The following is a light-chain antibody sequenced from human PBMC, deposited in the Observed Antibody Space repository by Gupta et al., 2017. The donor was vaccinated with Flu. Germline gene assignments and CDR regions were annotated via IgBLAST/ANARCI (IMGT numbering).Light chain of an antibody. CDR2: AAS. Sequence: IQLTQSPSFLSASVGDRVTITCRASQAISNYVAWYQQKPGKAPKLLIYAASILQAGVPSRFGGRGSGTEFTLTINSLQPEDFGTYYCQRDTFGQGTRLEIK. CDR3: QRDT. V-gene: IGKV1-9*01. J-gene: IGKJ5*01. CDR1: QAISNY.